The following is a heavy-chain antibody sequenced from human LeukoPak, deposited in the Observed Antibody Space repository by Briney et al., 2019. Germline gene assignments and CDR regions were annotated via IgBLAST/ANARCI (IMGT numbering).Heavy chain of an antibody. V-gene: IGHV4-30-4*08. J-gene: IGHJ4*02. D-gene: IGHD3-10*01. CDR1: GGSISSSSYY. CDR3: ARDWRYYGSGSYLMHYFDY. Sequence: PSETLSLTCTVSGGSISSSSYYWGWIRQPPGKGLEWIGYIYYSGSTYYNPSLKSRVTISVDTSKNQFSLKLSSVTAADTAVYYCARDWRYYGSGSYLMHYFDYWGQGTLVTVSS. CDR2: IYYSGST.